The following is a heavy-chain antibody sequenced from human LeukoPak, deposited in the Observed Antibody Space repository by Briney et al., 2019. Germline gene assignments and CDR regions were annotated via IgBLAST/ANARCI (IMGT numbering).Heavy chain of an antibody. Sequence: GGSLRLSCVASGFPFRTYSMYWLRQAPGKGLDWVALISFDGNNKYYADSVKGRFTISRDNSRNTLYLQVNTLRAEDTAMYYCTRGPSGSIADYFDYWGQGTLVTVSS. D-gene: IGHD3-10*01. CDR1: GFPFRTYS. CDR3: TRGPSGSIADYFDY. CDR2: ISFDGNNK. V-gene: IGHV3-30-3*01. J-gene: IGHJ4*02.